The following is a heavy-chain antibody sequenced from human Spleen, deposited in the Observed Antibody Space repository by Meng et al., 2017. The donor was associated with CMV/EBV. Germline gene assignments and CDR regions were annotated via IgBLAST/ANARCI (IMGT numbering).Heavy chain of an antibody. V-gene: IGHV4-59*12. CDR2: IYYSGST. CDR1: GGSISSYY. CDR3: ARGNGYCSSTSCSLGWFDP. Sequence: SETLSLTCTVSGGSISSYYWSWIRQPPGKGLEWIGYIYYSGSTNYNPSLKSRVTISVDTSKNQFSLKLSSVTAADTAVYYCARGNGYCSSTSCSLGWFDPWGQGTLVTVSS. J-gene: IGHJ5*02. D-gene: IGHD2-2*01.